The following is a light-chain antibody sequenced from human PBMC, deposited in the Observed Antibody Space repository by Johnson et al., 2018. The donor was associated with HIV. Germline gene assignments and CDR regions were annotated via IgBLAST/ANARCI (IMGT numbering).Light chain of an antibody. CDR3: GTWDSSLSAYV. J-gene: IGLJ1*01. CDR2: ENN. V-gene: IGLV1-51*02. Sequence: QSVLTQPPSVSAAPGQKVTIYCSGSSSNIGNNYVSWYQQLPGTAPKLLIYENNKRPSGIPDRFSGSKSDTSATLGITGIKTGDEADYYCGTWDSSLSAYVFGTGTKVTVL. CDR1: SSNIGNNY.